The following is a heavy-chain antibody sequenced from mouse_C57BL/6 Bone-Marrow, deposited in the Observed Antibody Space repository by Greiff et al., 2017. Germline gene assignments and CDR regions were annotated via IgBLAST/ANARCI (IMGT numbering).Heavy chain of an antibody. CDR2: IWRGGST. V-gene: IGHV2-5*01. CDR1: GFSLTSYG. CDR3: AKNAGDYDWAMDY. D-gene: IGHD2-4*01. J-gene: IGHJ4*01. Sequence: VKLMESGPGLVQPSQSLSITCTVSGFSLTSYGVHWVRQSPGKGLEWLGVIWRGGSTDYNAAFMSRLSITKDNSKSQVFFKMNSLQADDTAIYYCAKNAGDYDWAMDYWGQGTSVTVSS.